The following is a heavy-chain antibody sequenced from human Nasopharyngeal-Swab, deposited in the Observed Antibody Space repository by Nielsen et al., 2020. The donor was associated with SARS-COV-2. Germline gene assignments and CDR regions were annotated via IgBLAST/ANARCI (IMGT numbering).Heavy chain of an antibody. CDR2: IYHSGST. V-gene: IGHV4-4*02. CDR3: ARDVVGATTTDAFDI. D-gene: IGHD1-26*01. Sequence: SKTLSLTCAVSGGSISSSNWWSWVRQPPGKGLEWSGEIYHSGSTNYNPSLKSRVTISVDESKNQFSLKLSSVTAADTAVYFCARDVVGATTTDAFDIWGQGTMVTVSS. CDR1: GGSISSSNW. J-gene: IGHJ3*02.